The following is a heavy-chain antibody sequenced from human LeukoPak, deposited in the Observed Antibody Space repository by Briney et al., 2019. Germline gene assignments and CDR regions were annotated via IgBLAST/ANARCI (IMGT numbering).Heavy chain of an antibody. J-gene: IGHJ4*02. CDR3: ARTDTAMGRFDY. V-gene: IGHV4-4*07. CDR1: GGSISSYF. Sequence: PSETLSLTCTVSGGSISSYFWSWIRQPAAQGLEWIGRIYTTGSTNYNPSLKRRVTMSVDTSKNQLSLKLSSVTAADTAVYYCARTDTAMGRFDYWGQGTLVTGSS. CDR2: IYTTGST. D-gene: IGHD5-18*01.